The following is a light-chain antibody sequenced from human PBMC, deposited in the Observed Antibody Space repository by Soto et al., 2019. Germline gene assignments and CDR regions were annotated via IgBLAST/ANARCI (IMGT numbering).Light chain of an antibody. Sequence: AIRMTQSPSSLSASTGDRVTITCRASHGISSYLAWYQQKPGKAPKLLIYAASTLQSGVPSRFSGSGSGPDFTLTISSLQPEDSATYFCQQLNSYPQTFGQGTRLEIK. CDR3: QQLNSYPQT. CDR2: AAS. V-gene: IGKV1-8*01. CDR1: HGISSY. J-gene: IGKJ5*01.